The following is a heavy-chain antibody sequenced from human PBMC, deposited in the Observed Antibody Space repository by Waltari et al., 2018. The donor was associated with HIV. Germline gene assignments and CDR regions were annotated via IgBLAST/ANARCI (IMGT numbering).Heavy chain of an antibody. CDR1: GYTFTGYY. V-gene: IGHV1-2*02. D-gene: IGHD1-26*01. CDR2: INPNSGGT. Sequence: QVQLVQSGAEVKKPGASVKVSCKASGYTFTGYYMHWVRQAPGQGLEGRGWINPNSGGTNYAQKFPGRVTMTTDTSISTACMGLGRLRSDDTAVYYCVRAAAGGNWFDPWGQGTLVTVSS. CDR3: VRAAAGGNWFDP. J-gene: IGHJ5*02.